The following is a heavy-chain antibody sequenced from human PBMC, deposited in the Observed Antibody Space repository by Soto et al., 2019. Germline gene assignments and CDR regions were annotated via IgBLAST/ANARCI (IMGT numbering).Heavy chain of an antibody. J-gene: IGHJ4*02. CDR2: ITTDKGKT. CDR1: GSTFTSYG. Sequence: QVPLVQSGPEVKKPGASVKVSCKPSGSTFTSYGITWVRKAPGQGLEWMGWITTDKGKTTYAQKFQGRVTRTTDTSTSTAYMELRSLISDDTAVYYCATRSPAFDYWGQGTLVAVSS. V-gene: IGHV1-18*01. CDR3: ATRSPAFDY.